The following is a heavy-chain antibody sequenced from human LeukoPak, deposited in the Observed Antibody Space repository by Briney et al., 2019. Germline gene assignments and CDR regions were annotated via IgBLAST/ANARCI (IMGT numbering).Heavy chain of an antibody. CDR3: ARCSNAVCTLGMDV. CDR2: INHDGSEK. D-gene: IGHD2-8*01. Sequence: GGSLRLSCAASGFRLSDYWMSWVSQAPGKGLEWVTNINHDGSEKYCVDSARGRFTISRDNAKHSLYLEMNSLRAEDTAVYYCARCSNAVCTLGMDVWGQGTTVTVSS. J-gene: IGHJ6*02. CDR1: GFRLSDYW. V-gene: IGHV3-7*03.